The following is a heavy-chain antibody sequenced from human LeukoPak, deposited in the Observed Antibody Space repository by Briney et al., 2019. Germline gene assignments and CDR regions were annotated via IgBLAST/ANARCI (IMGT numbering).Heavy chain of an antibody. CDR2: TFNSGST. J-gene: IGHJ4*02. CDR3: ARENYYNSGSYRFDY. V-gene: IGHV4-4*07. CDR1: GDSISGYY. Sequence: SETLSLTCTVSGDSISGYYWSWIRQPAGRGLEWIGRTFNSGSTSYNPSLRSRVTMSLDTSKNQFSLKLTSVTPADTALYYCARENYYNSGSYRFDYWGQGTLVTVSS. D-gene: IGHD3-10*01.